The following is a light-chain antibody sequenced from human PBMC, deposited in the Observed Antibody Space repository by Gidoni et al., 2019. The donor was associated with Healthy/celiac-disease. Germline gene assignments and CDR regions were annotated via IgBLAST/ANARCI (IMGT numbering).Light chain of an antibody. CDR1: QSVSSY. V-gene: IGKV3-11*01. Sequence: EIVLTHPPATLSLSPGERATLSCRASQSVSSYLAWYQQKPGQAPRLLIYDASNRATGIPARFSGSGSGTDFTLTISSLEPEDFAVYYCQQRSNWPHTFGGGTKVEIK. CDR2: DAS. CDR3: QQRSNWPHT. J-gene: IGKJ4*01.